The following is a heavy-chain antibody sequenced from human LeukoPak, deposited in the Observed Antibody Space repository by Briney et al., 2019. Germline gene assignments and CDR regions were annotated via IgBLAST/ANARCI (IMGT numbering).Heavy chain of an antibody. J-gene: IGHJ6*02. V-gene: IGHV4-34*01. CDR1: GXSFSGYY. CDR2: INHSGST. CDR3: ARGHGMDV. Sequence: SETLSLTCAVYGXSFSGYYWSWIRQPPGKGLEWIGEINHSGSTNYNPSLKSRVTISVDTSKSQFSLKLSSVTAADTAVYYCARGHGMDVWGQGTTVTVSS.